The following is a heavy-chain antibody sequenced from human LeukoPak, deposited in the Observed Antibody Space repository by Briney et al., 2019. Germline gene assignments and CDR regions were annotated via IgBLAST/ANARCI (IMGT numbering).Heavy chain of an antibody. CDR3: AREVGYSYGAFDY. D-gene: IGHD5-18*01. J-gene: IGHJ4*02. V-gene: IGHV4-34*01. CDR2: INHSGCT. Sequence: SETLSLTCAVYAGSFSGYYWSWIRQPPGKGLEWIGEINHSGCTNYNPSLKSRVTISVDTSKNQFSLKLSSVTAADTAVYYCAREVGYSYGAFDYWGQGTLVTVSS. CDR1: AGSFSGYY.